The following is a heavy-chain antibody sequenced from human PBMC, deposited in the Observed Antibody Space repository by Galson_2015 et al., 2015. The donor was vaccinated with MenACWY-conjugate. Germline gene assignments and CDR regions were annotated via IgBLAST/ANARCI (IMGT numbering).Heavy chain of an antibody. J-gene: IGHJ4*02. Sequence: SLRLSCAASGFTFSSYGMHWVRQAPGKGLEWVAFIRYDGSNKYYADSVKGRFTISRDNSKNTLYLQMNSLRAEDTAVYYCAKAQPPGDYGGNNYFDYWGQGTLVTVSS. CDR1: GFTFSSYG. CDR2: IRYDGSNK. D-gene: IGHD4-23*01. V-gene: IGHV3-30*02. CDR3: AKAQPPGDYGGNNYFDY.